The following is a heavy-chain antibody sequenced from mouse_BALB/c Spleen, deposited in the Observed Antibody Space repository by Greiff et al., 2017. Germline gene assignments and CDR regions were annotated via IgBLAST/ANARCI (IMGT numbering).Heavy chain of an antibody. Sequence: EVQRVESGPELVKPGASVKMSCKASGYTFTSYVMHWVKQKPGQGLEWIGYINPYNDGTKYNEKFKGKATLTSDKSSSTAYMELSSLTSEDSAVYYCARSGYYGNYAWFAYWGQGTLVTVSA. CDR3: ARSGYYGNYAWFAY. V-gene: IGHV1-14*01. J-gene: IGHJ3*01. D-gene: IGHD2-1*01. CDR1: GYTFTSYV. CDR2: INPYNDGT.